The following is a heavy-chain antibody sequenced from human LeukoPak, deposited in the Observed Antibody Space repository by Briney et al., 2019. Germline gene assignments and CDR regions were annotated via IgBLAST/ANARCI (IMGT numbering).Heavy chain of an antibody. CDR1: GFTFSSYW. Sequence: GGSLRLSCAASGFTFSSYWMSWVSQAPGKGLEWVSSISSSSSYIYYADSVKGRFTISRDNAKNSLYLQMNSLRAEDTAVYYCAREAAVAGNDYWGQGTLVTVSS. J-gene: IGHJ4*02. CDR3: AREAAVAGNDY. D-gene: IGHD6-19*01. CDR2: ISSSSSYI. V-gene: IGHV3-21*01.